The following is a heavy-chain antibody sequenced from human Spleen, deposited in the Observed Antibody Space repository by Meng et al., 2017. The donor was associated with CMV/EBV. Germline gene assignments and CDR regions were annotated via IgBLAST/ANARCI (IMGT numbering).Heavy chain of an antibody. CDR2: INHSGST. J-gene: IGHJ6*02. Sequence: GSLRLSCAVYGGSFSGYYWSWIRQPPGKGLEWIGEINHSGSTNYNPSLKSRVTISVDTSKNQFSLKLSSVTAADTAIYYCARERRERTGNFGGYYYYGLDIWGQGTTVTVSS. V-gene: IGHV4-34*01. CDR1: GGSFSGYY. CDR3: ARERRERTGNFGGYYYYGLDI. D-gene: IGHD3-16*01.